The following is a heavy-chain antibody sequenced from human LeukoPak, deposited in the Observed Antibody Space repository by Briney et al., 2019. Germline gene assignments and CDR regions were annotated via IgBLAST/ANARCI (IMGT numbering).Heavy chain of an antibody. CDR1: GFTFNEYY. Sequence: GGSLRLSCAASGFTFNEYYISWIRQAPGKGPEWVSSISGSGEITSYADSVKGRITMSRDNAKNSVYLQMNSLRAEDTAVYYCARDTTWGQGTLVTVSS. J-gene: IGHJ5*02. V-gene: IGHV3-11*01. CDR2: ISGSGEIT. D-gene: IGHD3-3*01. CDR3: ARDTT.